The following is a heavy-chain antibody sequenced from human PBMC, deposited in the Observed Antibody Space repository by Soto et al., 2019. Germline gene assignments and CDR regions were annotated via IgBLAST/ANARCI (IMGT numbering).Heavy chain of an antibody. J-gene: IGHJ5*02. Sequence: GGSLRLSCAASGFTFSSYAMSWVRQAPGKGLEWVSAISGSGGSTYYADSVKGRFTISRDNSKNTLYLQMNSLRAEDTAVYYCAKLGGDYKMHPPINWFDPWGQGTLVTVSS. V-gene: IGHV3-23*01. CDR3: AKLGGDYKMHPPINWFDP. D-gene: IGHD2-21*02. CDR1: GFTFSSYA. CDR2: ISGSGGST.